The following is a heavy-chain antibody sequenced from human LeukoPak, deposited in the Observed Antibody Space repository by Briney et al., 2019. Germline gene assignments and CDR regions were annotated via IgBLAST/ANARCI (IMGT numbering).Heavy chain of an antibody. J-gene: IGHJ4*02. V-gene: IGHV6-1*01. CDR1: GDSVSSNSAA. Sequence: SQTLSLTCAISGDSVSSNSAAWNWIRPSPSRGLEWLGRTYYRSKWYYDYAVSVKSRVNINGDTSKNQFSLHLNSVTPEDTAVYYCARDMNWNFDYWGQGTLVTVSS. CDR2: TYYRSKWYY. CDR3: ARDMNWNFDY. D-gene: IGHD1-1*01.